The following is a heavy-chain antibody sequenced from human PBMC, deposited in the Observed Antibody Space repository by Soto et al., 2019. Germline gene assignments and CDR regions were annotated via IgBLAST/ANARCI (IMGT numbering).Heavy chain of an antibody. CDR2: IGTAGDP. Sequence: PGGSLRLSCAASGFTFSSYGMHWVRQATGKGLEWVSAIGTAGDPYYPGSVKGRFTISRENAKNSLYLQMNSLRAGDTAVYYCARAGHYDFWSGYQAGGMDVWGQGTTVTVSS. D-gene: IGHD3-3*01. CDR1: GFTFSSYG. CDR3: ARAGHYDFWSGYQAGGMDV. J-gene: IGHJ6*02. V-gene: IGHV3-13*05.